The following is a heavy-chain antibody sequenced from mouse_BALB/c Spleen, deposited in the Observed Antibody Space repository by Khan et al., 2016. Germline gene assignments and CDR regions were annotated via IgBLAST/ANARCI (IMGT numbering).Heavy chain of an antibody. CDR1: GYTLTNYG. J-gene: IGHJ4*01. CDR3: ARNPPLLPDYYAMDY. V-gene: IGHV9-3-1*01. D-gene: IGHD2-1*01. CDR2: INTYNGEP. Sequence: QIQLVQSGPELKKPGETVKISCKASGYTLTNYGMNWVKQAPGKGLKWMGWINTYNGEPTYADDFKGRFDFSLETSASTAYLQINNLKNEDTATYFCARNPPLLPDYYAMDYWGQGTSVTVSS.